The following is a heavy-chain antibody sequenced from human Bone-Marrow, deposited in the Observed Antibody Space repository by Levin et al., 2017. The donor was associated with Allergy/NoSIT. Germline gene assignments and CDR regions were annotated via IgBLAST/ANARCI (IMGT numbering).Heavy chain of an antibody. CDR1: GYTFSSYV. CDR3: ARENYDTSGQRLHFDS. CDR2: SSAYNGRT. V-gene: IGHV1-18*01. Sequence: GESLKIYCKASGYTFSSYVISWVRQVPGQGLEWMGWSSAYNGRTKYVQNFEDRVNMTTDRSTSTAYMELRSLGSGDTAVYYCARENYDTSGQRLHFDSWGQGTLVTVSS. D-gene: IGHD3-22*01. J-gene: IGHJ4*02.